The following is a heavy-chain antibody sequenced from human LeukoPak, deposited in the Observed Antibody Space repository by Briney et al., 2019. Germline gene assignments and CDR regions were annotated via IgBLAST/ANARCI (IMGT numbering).Heavy chain of an antibody. CDR3: ARDYDSSGYYGDAFGI. CDR2: IYYSGST. V-gene: IGHV4-30-4*01. Sequence: SETLSLTCTVSGGSISSGDYYWSWIRQPPGKGLEWIGYIYYSGSTYYNPSLKSRVTLSVDTSKNQFSLKLSSVTAADTAVYYCARDYDSSGYYGDAFGIWGQGTMVTASS. CDR1: GGSISSGDYY. J-gene: IGHJ3*02. D-gene: IGHD3-22*01.